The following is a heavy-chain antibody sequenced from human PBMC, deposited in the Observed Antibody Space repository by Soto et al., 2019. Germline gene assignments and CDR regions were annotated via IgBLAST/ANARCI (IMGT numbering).Heavy chain of an antibody. CDR3: ARGPNYDILTGNYDGMHV. Sequence: QVQLVQSGAEVKKPGASVKVSCKASGYTFSSYGISWVRQAPGQGLEWMGWISAYNGNTNYAQKLQGRVTMTTDTSTSTAYMELRSLRSDVTAVYYCARGPNYDILTGNYDGMHVWGQGTTVTVSS. V-gene: IGHV1-18*01. CDR2: ISAYNGNT. CDR1: GYTFSSYG. J-gene: IGHJ6*02. D-gene: IGHD3-9*01.